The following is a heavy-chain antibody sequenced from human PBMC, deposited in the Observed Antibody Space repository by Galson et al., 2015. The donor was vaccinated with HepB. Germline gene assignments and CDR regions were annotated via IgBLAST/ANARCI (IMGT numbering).Heavy chain of an antibody. CDR3: AKPGAYYDYVWGSYRTDY. J-gene: IGHJ4*02. Sequence: SLRLSCAASGFTFNSYDMSWVRQAPGKGLEWVASISGSGDSTYYADSVKGRFTISRDNSKDTLYLQMNSLRAEDTALYYCAKPGAYYDYVWGSYRTDYWGQGTLVTVSS. CDR2: ISGSGDST. V-gene: IGHV3-23*01. CDR1: GFTFNSYD. D-gene: IGHD3-16*02.